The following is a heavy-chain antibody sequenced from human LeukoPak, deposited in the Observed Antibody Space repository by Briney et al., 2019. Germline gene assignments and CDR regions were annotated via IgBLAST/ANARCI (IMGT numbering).Heavy chain of an antibody. J-gene: IGHJ4*02. CDR2: INSDGSST. CDR1: GFTFSSYW. Sequence: GGSLRLSCAASGFTFSSYWMHWVRQAPGKGLVWVSRINSDGSSTSYADSVKGRFTISRDNAKNTLYLQMNSLRAEDTAVYYSARDHGGSYDFDYWGQGTLVTVSS. D-gene: IGHD1-26*01. V-gene: IGHV3-74*01. CDR3: ARDHGGSYDFDY.